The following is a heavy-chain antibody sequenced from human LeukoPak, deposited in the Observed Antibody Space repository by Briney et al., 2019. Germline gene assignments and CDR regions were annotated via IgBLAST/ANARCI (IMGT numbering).Heavy chain of an antibody. CDR1: GGSFSGYY. Sequence: PSETLSLTCAVYGGSFSGYYWSWIRQPPGKGLEWIGEINHSGSTNCNPSLKSRVTISVDTSKNQFSLKLSPVTAADTAVYYCARGEVAVAGTDFDYWGQGTLVTVSS. CDR2: INHSGST. CDR3: ARGEVAVAGTDFDY. D-gene: IGHD6-19*01. J-gene: IGHJ4*02. V-gene: IGHV4-34*01.